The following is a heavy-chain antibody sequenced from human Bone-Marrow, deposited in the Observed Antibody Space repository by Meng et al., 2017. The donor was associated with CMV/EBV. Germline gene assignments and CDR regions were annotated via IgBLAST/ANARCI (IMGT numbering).Heavy chain of an antibody. V-gene: IGHV1-69*01. J-gene: IGHJ5*02. CDR3: ARVWSSGFPVGFDP. CDR1: GGTFSSYA. D-gene: IGHD3-22*01. Sequence: KAAGGTFSSYAISWRRQAPGQGLEWMGGIIPIFGTDPSSTPFPGTVTITPDESTSTAYMELSSLRSEDTAVYYCARVWSSGFPVGFDPWGQGTLVTVSS. CDR2: IIPIFGTD.